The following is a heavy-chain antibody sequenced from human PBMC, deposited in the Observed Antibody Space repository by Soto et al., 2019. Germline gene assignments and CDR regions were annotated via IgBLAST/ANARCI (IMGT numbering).Heavy chain of an antibody. V-gene: IGHV3-23*01. Sequence: GGSLRLSCAASGFTFSSYAMSWVRQAPGKGLEWVSAISGSGGSTYYADSVKGRFTISRDNSKNTLYLQMNSLRAEDTAVYYCAKDPYCTNGVCYTFDYWGQGTLVTVSS. CDR3: AKDPYCTNGVCYTFDY. J-gene: IGHJ4*02. CDR1: GFTFSSYA. D-gene: IGHD2-8*01. CDR2: ISGSGGST.